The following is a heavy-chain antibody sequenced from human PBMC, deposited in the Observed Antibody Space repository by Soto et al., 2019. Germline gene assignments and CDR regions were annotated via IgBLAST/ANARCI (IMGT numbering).Heavy chain of an antibody. Sequence: QVQLVQSGAEVKKPGASVKVSCKASGYTFTSYGISWVRQAPGQGLEWMGWISAYNGNTNYAQKLQGRVTMTTDTSTSTAYMELRILRSDDTAVYYCARDTYYYDSSGYVPFDYWGQGTLVTVSS. CDR3: ARDTYYYDSSGYVPFDY. J-gene: IGHJ4*02. CDR1: GYTFTSYG. V-gene: IGHV1-18*04. D-gene: IGHD3-22*01. CDR2: ISAYNGNT.